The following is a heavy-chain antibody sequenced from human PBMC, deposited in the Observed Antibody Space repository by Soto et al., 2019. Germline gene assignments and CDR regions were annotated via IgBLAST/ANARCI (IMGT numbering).Heavy chain of an antibody. CDR2: IYYSGSA. V-gene: IGHV4-31*03. Sequence: SETLSLTCTVSGGSISSGANYWSWVRQGTGKGLEWIGNIYYSGSAYYNPSLKSRLTMSVDTSKNSFSLKLTSVTAADTAVYYCARVLCSSTTCYFPDLFDPWGQGTLVTVSS. J-gene: IGHJ5*02. CDR1: GGSISSGANY. D-gene: IGHD2-2*01. CDR3: ARVLCSSTTCYFPDLFDP.